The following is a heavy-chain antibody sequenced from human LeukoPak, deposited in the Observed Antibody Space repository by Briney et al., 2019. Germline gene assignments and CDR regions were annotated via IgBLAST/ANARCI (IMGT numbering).Heavy chain of an antibody. V-gene: IGHV4-4*07. D-gene: IGHD3-3*01. Sequence: SETLFLTCTVSGGSISAYYWNWIRQPAGKGLERIGRIYTSGSANYNPSLKSRVTMSVDTSKNQFSLRLSSVTAADTAVYYCARGHYYDFWSGYYQGWFDPWGQGTLVTVSS. J-gene: IGHJ5*02. CDR1: GGSISAYY. CDR2: IYTSGSA. CDR3: ARGHYYDFWSGYYQGWFDP.